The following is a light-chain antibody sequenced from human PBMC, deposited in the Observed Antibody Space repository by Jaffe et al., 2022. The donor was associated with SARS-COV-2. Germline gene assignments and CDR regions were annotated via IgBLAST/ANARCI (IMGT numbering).Light chain of an antibody. V-gene: IGKV3-15*01. CDR2: RAS. CDR3: QQHNNWPWT. CDR1: QDINRN. J-gene: IGKJ1*01. Sequence: EIVMTQSPATLSVSPGERATLSCRASQDINRNLAWYQQRPGQPPRLLIYRASTRATGIPARFSASDFGTDFTLTISSLQSEDFAIYYCQQHNNWPWTFGQGTRVEIK.